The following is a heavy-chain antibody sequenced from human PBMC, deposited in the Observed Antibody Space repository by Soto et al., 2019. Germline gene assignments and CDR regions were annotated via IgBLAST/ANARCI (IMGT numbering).Heavy chain of an antibody. D-gene: IGHD6-6*01. CDR1: GFTFSSYW. V-gene: IGHV3-7*01. Sequence: GGSLRLSCAASGFTFSSYWMSWVRQAPGKGLEWVANIKQDGSEKYYVDSVKGRCTISRDNAKNSLYLQMNSLRAEDTAVYYCARVKFGSSSSIWYFDLWGRGTLVTVSS. J-gene: IGHJ2*01. CDR2: IKQDGSEK. CDR3: ARVKFGSSSSIWYFDL.